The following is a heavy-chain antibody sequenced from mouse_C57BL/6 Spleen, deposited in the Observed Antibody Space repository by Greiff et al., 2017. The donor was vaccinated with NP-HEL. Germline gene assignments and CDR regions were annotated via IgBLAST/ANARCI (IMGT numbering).Heavy chain of an antibody. Sequence: EVHLVESGEGLVKPGGSLKLSCAASGFTFSSYAMSWVRQTPEKRLEWVAYISSGGDYIYYADTVKGRFTISRDNARNTLYLQMSSLKSEDTAMYYCTRTLVYYGYDEGYAMDYWGQGTSVTVSS. D-gene: IGHD2-2*01. J-gene: IGHJ4*01. CDR3: TRTLVYYGYDEGYAMDY. V-gene: IGHV5-9-1*02. CDR1: GFTFSSYA. CDR2: ISSGGDYI.